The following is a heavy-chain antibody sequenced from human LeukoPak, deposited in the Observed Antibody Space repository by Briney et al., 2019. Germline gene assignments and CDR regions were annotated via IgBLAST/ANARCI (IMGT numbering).Heavy chain of an antibody. CDR2: TSGTGVTT. V-gene: IGHV3-23*01. D-gene: IGHD3-10*01. Sequence: TGRSLRLSCAASGFIFNNYAMSWLRQAPGKGLEWVSSTSGTGVTTYYADSVKGRFAISRDNSKNTLYLQMTSLRAEDTAVYYCAKDQRFGDLDDYRGQGTLVTVSS. CDR1: GFIFNNYA. CDR3: AKDQRFGDLDDY. J-gene: IGHJ4*02.